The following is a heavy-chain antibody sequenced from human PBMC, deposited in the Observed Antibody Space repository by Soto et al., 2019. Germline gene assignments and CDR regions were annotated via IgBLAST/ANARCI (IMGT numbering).Heavy chain of an antibody. Sequence: ALVKVSCKASGYTFTGYYMHRVRQAPGQGLEWMGWINPNSGGTNYAQKFQGWVTMTRDTSISTAYMELSRLRSDDTAVYYCARTPGYSSSWYFDYWGQGTLVTVSS. D-gene: IGHD6-13*01. V-gene: IGHV1-2*04. CDR2: INPNSGGT. CDR1: GYTFTGYY. CDR3: ARTPGYSSSWYFDY. J-gene: IGHJ4*02.